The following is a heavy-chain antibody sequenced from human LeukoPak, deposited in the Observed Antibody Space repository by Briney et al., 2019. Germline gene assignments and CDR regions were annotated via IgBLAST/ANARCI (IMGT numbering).Heavy chain of an antibody. CDR1: GGSISSYY. D-gene: IGHD3-3*01. CDR3: ARQGRHYDFWSGYYSGVGWFDP. CDR2: IFTSGST. J-gene: IGHJ5*02. Sequence: SETLSLTCTVSGGSISSYYWSWIRQPARKALDWIGRIFTSGSTNYNPSLKSRVTMSVDTSKNQFSLKLSSVTAADTAVYYCARQGRHYDFWSGYYSGVGWFDPWGQGTLVTVSS. V-gene: IGHV4-4*07.